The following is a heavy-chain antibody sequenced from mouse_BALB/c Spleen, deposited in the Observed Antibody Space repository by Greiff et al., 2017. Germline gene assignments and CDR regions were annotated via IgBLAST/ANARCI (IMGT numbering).Heavy chain of an antibody. J-gene: IGHJ3*01. D-gene: IGHD2-12*01. CDR1: GYSFTGYF. CDR3: ARYDRFAY. V-gene: IGHV1-20*02. Sequence: VQLQQSGPELVKPGASVKISCKASGYSFTGYFMNWVMQSHGKSLEWIGRINPYNGDTFYTQKFKGKATLTVDKSSSTAHMELRSLASEDSAVYYCARYDRFAYWGQGTLVTVSA. CDR2: INPYNGDT.